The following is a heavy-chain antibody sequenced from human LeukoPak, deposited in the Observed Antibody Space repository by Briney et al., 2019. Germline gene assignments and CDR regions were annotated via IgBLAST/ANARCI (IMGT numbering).Heavy chain of an antibody. Sequence: PSETLSLTCAVYGGSFSGYYWSWIRQPPGKGLEWIGEINHSGSTNYNPSLKSRVTISVDTSKNQFSLKLSSVTAADTAVYYCARGVVDYSTTSGYLSHWGQGTLVTVSS. J-gene: IGHJ4*02. CDR3: ARGVVDYSTTSGYLSH. D-gene: IGHD3-3*01. CDR1: GGSFSGYY. V-gene: IGHV4-34*01. CDR2: INHSGST.